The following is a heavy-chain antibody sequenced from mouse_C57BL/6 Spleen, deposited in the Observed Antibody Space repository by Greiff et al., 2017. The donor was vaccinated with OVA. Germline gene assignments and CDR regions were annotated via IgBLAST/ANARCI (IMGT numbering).Heavy chain of an antibody. V-gene: IGHV5-4*01. Sequence: EVQLQQSGGGLVKPGGSLKLSCAASGFTFSSYAMSWVRQTPEKRLEWVATISDGGSYTYYPDNVKGRFTISRDNAKNNLYLQMSHLKSEDTAMYYCARDLPRGFAYWGQGTLVTVSA. CDR1: GFTFSSYA. CDR3: ARDLPRGFAY. J-gene: IGHJ3*01. CDR2: ISDGGSYT.